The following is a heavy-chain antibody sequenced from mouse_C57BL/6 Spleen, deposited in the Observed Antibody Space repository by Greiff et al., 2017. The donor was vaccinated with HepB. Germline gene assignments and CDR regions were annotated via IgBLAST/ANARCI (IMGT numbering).Heavy chain of an antibody. CDR2: IDPSDSYT. CDR3: ARFLHYYGSSLYYAMDY. J-gene: IGHJ4*01. D-gene: IGHD1-1*01. CDR1: GYTFTSYW. V-gene: IGHV1-69*01. Sequence: QVQLQQPGAELVMPGASVKLSCKASGYTFTSYWMHWVKQRPGQGLEWIGEIDPSDSYTNYNQKFKGKSTLTVDKSSSTAYMQLSSLTSEDSAVYYCARFLHYYGSSLYYAMDYWGQGTSVTVSS.